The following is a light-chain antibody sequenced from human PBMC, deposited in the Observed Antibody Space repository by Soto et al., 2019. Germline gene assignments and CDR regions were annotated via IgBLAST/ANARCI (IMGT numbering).Light chain of an antibody. V-gene: IGKV3-15*01. J-gene: IGKJ1*01. CDR3: QQYKDWPPR. CDR1: QSVSSY. Sequence: EMVMTQSPATLSVSPGERATLSCRASQSVSSYLAWYQQKPGQPPRLLIYVASTRAAGIPARFSGSGSGTEFTLTISSLQSEDFPVYYCQQYKDWPPRFGQGTKVEIK. CDR2: VAS.